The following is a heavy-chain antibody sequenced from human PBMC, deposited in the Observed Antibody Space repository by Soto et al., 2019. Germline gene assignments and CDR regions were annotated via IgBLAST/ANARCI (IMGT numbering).Heavy chain of an antibody. D-gene: IGHD2-2*01. CDR1: GGTFSSYA. CDR2: IIPIFGTA. V-gene: IGHV1-69*13. J-gene: IGHJ6*02. CDR3: ARVSPDQGSPSRDYYYYGMDV. Sequence: VKVSCKASGGTFSSYAISWVRQAPGQGLEWMGGIIPIFGTANYAQKVQGRVTITADESTSTAYMELSSLRSEDTAVYYCARVSPDQGSPSRDYYYYGMDVWGQGTTVTVSS.